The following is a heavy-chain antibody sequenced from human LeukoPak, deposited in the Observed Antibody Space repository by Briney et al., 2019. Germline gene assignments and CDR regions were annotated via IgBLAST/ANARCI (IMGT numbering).Heavy chain of an antibody. CDR2: IKEDGSEK. D-gene: IGHD3-16*01. Sequence: GGSLRLSCTASGFTFSNFWMSWVRQAPGKGLEWVANIKEDGSEKYYVDSVKGRFTISRDNAKNSLYLQLNSLRAEDTAVYYCARVGKYSYDHAFFFDYWGQGSLVTVSS. CDR3: ARVGKYSYDHAFFFDY. CDR1: GFTFSNFW. V-gene: IGHV3-7*01. J-gene: IGHJ4*02.